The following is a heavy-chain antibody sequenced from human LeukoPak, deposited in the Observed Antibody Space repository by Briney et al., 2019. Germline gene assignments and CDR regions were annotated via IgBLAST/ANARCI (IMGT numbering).Heavy chain of an antibody. Sequence: SQTLSLTCAISGDSVSSNSAVWHWIRQSPSRGLEWLGKTYYRSRWYNDSAVSVKSRITISPDTSKNQFSLHLNSVTPEDTAVYYCAMTGCANNSWLYYFVSWAQGTLVTVSS. V-gene: IGHV6-1*01. CDR3: AMTGCANNSWLYYFVS. D-gene: IGHD4/OR15-4a*01. CDR2: TYYRSRWYN. CDR1: GDSVSSNSAV. J-gene: IGHJ4*02.